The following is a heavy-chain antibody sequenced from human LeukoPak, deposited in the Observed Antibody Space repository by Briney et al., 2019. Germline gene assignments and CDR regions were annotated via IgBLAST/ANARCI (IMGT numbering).Heavy chain of an antibody. D-gene: IGHD1-26*01. CDR3: ASRGMEGATTVDY. V-gene: IGHV1-2*02. Sequence: ASVKVPCKASVYTFTGYYMHWVRQAPGQGLEWMGWINPNSGGTNYAQKFQGRVTMTRDTSISTAYMELSRLRSDDTAVYYCASRGMEGATTVDYWGQGTLVTVSS. J-gene: IGHJ4*02. CDR1: VYTFTGYY. CDR2: INPNSGGT.